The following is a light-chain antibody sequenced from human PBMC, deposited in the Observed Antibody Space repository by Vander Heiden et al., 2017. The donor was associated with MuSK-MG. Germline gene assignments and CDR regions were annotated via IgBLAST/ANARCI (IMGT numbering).Light chain of an antibody. CDR3: QQDSGYPYT. CDR1: QSISRS. Sequence: DIQMTQSPSTLSASVGDRVTITCRASQSISRSLAWFQQKPGKAPKLLIYRASSLESGVPSNLSGSGSGTEFTLTIGSLQPDDFATYYCQQDSGYPYTFGQGTMLEIK. J-gene: IGKJ2*01. V-gene: IGKV1-5*03. CDR2: RAS.